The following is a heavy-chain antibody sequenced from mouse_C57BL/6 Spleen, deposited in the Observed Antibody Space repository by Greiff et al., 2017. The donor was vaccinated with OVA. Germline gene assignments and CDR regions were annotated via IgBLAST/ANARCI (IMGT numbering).Heavy chain of an antibody. CDR1: GYSFTGYY. CDR3: ARTDSSGYNYAMDY. J-gene: IGHJ4*01. Sequence: VQLQQSGPELVKPGASVKISCKASGYSFTGYYMNWVKQSPEKSLEWIGEINPSTGGTTYNQKFKAKATLTVDKSSSTAYMQLKSLTSEDSAVYYCARTDSSGYNYAMDYWGQGTSVTVSS. V-gene: IGHV1-42*01. CDR2: INPSTGGT. D-gene: IGHD3-2*02.